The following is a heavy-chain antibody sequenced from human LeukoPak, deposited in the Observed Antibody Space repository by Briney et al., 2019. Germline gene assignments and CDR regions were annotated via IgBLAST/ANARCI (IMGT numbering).Heavy chain of an antibody. J-gene: IGHJ4*02. CDR1: RYTFTGYS. V-gene: IGHV3-33*01. CDR2: LWYNGTNK. CDR3: ARDGKQQWLVHLTFDY. Sequence: GSLRLSCAASRYTFTGYSMHWVRPAPHKGLEWGAVLWYNGTNKYYADSVKGRFTISRDNSKNTLYLQMNSLRAEDTAVYYCARDGKQQWLVHLTFDYWGQGTLVTVSS. D-gene: IGHD6-19*01.